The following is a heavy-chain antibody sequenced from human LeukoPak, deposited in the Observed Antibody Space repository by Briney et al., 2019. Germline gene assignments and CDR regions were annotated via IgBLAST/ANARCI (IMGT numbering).Heavy chain of an antibody. J-gene: IGHJ4*02. V-gene: IGHV3-33*01. D-gene: IGHD3-10*01. CDR1: TFTFSSYG. Sequence: PGGSLRLSCAASTFTFSSYGMHWVRQAPGKGLEWVAIIWYDGSNRYYADSVKGRFTISRDNSKNTLYLQINSLRAEDTAVYYCVRDRGSGSYEGYYFDYWGQGTLVTVSS. CDR2: IWYDGSNR. CDR3: VRDRGSGSYEGYYFDY.